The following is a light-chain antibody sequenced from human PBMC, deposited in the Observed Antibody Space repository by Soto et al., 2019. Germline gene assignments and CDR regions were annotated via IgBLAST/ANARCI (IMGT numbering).Light chain of an antibody. CDR2: DVS. CDR1: SSDVGTYNY. Sequence: QSVLTQPRSVSGSPGQSVTISCTGTSSDVGTYNYVSWYQQYPGKAPKLMISDVSERPSGVPDRFSGSKSGNTASLTISGLQADDEADYYCCSYAGSYAFVVFGGGTKVTVL. CDR3: CSYAGSYAFVV. J-gene: IGLJ2*01. V-gene: IGLV2-11*01.